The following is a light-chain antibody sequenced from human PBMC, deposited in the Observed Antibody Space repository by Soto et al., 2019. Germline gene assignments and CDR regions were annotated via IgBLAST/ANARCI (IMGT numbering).Light chain of an antibody. CDR2: LNSDGSH. CDR3: QTWGTGIRV. V-gene: IGLV4-69*01. Sequence: QSVRTQSPSASASLGASVKLTCTLSSGHSSYAMAWHQQQPEKGPRYLMKLNSDGSHSKGDGIPDRFSGSSSGAERYLTISSLQSEDEADYYCQTWGTGIRVFGGGTKLTVL. J-gene: IGLJ2*01. CDR1: SGHSSYA.